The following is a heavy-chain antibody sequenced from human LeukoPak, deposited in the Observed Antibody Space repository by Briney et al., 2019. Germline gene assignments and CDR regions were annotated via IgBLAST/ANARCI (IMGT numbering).Heavy chain of an antibody. V-gene: IGHV4-38-2*02. CDR2: IYHSGST. J-gene: IGHJ4*02. Sequence: PSETLSLTCTVSGYSISSGYYWGWIRQPPGKGLEWIGSIYHSGSTYYNPSLKSRVTISVDTSKNQFSLKLSSVTAADTAVYYCAYGGSLIFDYWGQGTLVTVSS. D-gene: IGHD4-23*01. CDR3: AYGGSLIFDY. CDR1: GYSISSGYY.